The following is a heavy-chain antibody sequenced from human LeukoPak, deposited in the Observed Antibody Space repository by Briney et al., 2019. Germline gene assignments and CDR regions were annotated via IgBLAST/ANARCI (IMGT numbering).Heavy chain of an antibody. CDR1: GLTFSAYA. J-gene: IGHJ4*02. Sequence: GGSLRLSCSVSGLTFSAYAMHWVRQAPGRGLQYVSSISSDGVKTYYADSVKGRFTISRDNSKNTLYLQMSSLRLEDTAVYYCVKDRWVDYWGQGVLATVSS. V-gene: IGHV3-64D*09. CDR2: ISSDGVKT. CDR3: VKDRWVDY. D-gene: IGHD5-24*01.